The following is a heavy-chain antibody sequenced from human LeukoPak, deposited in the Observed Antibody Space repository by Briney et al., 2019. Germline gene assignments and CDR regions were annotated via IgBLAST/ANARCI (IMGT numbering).Heavy chain of an antibody. V-gene: IGHV3-30*18. Sequence: QPGRSLRLSCAASGFTFSNFGMHWVRQAPGKGLEWVAVISYDGNNKYYTDSVKGRFTISRDNAKNTLYLQMDSLRAEDTAVYYCAKQMAVDYFDYWGQGTLVTVSS. CDR2: ISYDGNNK. CDR3: AKQMAVDYFDY. D-gene: IGHD5-24*01. J-gene: IGHJ4*02. CDR1: GFTFSNFG.